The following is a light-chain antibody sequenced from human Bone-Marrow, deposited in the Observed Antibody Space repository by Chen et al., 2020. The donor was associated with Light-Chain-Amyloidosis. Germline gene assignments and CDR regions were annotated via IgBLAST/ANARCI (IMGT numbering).Light chain of an antibody. Sequence: YVVTQPSSVSVAPGQTATITCTGDNIGSRRVHWYRRFPGQAPALVVYDDADRPLGIPDRFSGSNSGNTATLAIRGVEAGDEAEYYCQLWDTSTGMVFGGGTKVTVL. J-gene: IGLJ2*01. CDR1: NIGSRR. CDR2: DDA. CDR3: QLWDTSTGMV. V-gene: IGLV3-21*02.